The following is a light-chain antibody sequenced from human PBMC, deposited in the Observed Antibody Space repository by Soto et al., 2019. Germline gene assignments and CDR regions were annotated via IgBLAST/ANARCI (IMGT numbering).Light chain of an antibody. Sequence: LTQPPSASGTPGQRVITSCSGSSSNVGSNVVNWYQQLPGTAPRLLIYRDDQRPSGVTDRFSGSRSGTTASLAISGLQSEDEAHYYCSAWDGSLNGDVFGTGTKVTVL. J-gene: IGLJ1*01. CDR1: SSNVGSNV. V-gene: IGLV1-44*01. CDR2: RDD. CDR3: SAWDGSLNGDV.